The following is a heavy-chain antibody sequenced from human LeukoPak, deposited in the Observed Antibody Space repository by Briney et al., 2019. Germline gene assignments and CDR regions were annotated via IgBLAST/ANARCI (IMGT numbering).Heavy chain of an antibody. J-gene: IGHJ4*02. CDR1: GFTFSSYA. CDR2: ISGSGGST. Sequence: PGGSLRLSCAASGFTFSSYAMSWVRQAPGKGLEWVSAISGSGGSTYYADSVKGRFTISRDNSKNTLYLQMNSLRAEDTAIYYCAKQGAGYISGWLNYWGQGTLVTVSS. D-gene: IGHD6-19*01. V-gene: IGHV3-23*01. CDR3: AKQGAGYISGWLNY.